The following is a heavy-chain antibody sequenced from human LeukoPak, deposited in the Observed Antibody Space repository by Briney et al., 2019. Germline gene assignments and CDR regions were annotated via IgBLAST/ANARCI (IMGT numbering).Heavy chain of an antibody. CDR1: GYTFTSYD. V-gene: IGHV1-8*03. Sequence: GASVKVSCRASGYTFTSYDINWVRQATGQGLEWMGWMNPNSGNTGYAQKFQGRVTITRNTSISTAYMELSSLRSEDTAVYYCARAQWLYGYYYYMDVWGKGTTVTVSS. D-gene: IGHD6-19*01. J-gene: IGHJ6*03. CDR3: ARAQWLYGYYYYMDV. CDR2: MNPNSGNT.